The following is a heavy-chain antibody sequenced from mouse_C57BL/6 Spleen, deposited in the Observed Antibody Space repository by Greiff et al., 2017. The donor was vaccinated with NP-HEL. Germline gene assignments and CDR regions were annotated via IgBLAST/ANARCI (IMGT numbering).Heavy chain of an antibody. CDR2: IDPSDSAT. V-gene: IGHV1-52*01. CDR3: ARAPSYAMDY. Sequence: QVQLQQPGAELVRPGSSVSLSCTASGYTFTSYCVHWVQQRPIQGLEWLGNIDPSDSATHYNQQFTDKATLTVDKSTSTAYIQLSSMTSEDSAVYYCARAPSYAMDYWGQGTSVTVSS. J-gene: IGHJ4*01. CDR1: GYTFTSYC.